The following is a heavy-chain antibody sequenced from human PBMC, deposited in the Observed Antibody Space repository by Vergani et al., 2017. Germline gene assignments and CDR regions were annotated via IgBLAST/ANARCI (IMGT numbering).Heavy chain of an antibody. CDR1: GGSISSYY. Sequence: QVQLQESGPGLVKPSETLSLTCTVSGGSISSYYWSWIRQPPGKGLEWIGYIYYSGSTYYNPSLKSRVTISVDTSKNQFSLKLSSVTAADTAVYYCARHDQQLVTFDYWGQGTLVTVSS. V-gene: IGHV4-59*04. D-gene: IGHD6-6*01. J-gene: IGHJ4*02. CDR3: ARHDQQLVTFDY. CDR2: IYYSGST.